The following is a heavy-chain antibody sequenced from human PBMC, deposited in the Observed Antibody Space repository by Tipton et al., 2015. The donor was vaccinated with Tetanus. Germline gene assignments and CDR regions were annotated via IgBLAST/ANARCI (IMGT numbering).Heavy chain of an antibody. CDR2: IYYTALT. J-gene: IGHJ4*02. Sequence: TLSLTCTVSGSSITSTTHYWGWIRQAPGKGLEWIGNIYYTALTSYTPSLSSRVTISVDSSKNHFSLNLTSVTAADTAVYFCARGLPREPFYLDYWGQGKQVTVSS. CDR1: GSSITSTTHY. D-gene: IGHD1-26*01. V-gene: IGHV4-39*07. CDR3: ARGLPREPFYLDY.